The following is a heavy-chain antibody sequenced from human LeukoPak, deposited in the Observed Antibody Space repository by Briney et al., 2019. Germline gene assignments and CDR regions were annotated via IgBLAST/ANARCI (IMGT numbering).Heavy chain of an antibody. D-gene: IGHD3-22*01. CDR3: AISRYYYDSSGYYNSAEYFQH. J-gene: IGHJ1*01. Sequence: ASVKVSFKDSGYTFTSYDINWVRQATGQGLEWMGWMNPNSGNTGYAQKFQGGVTMTRNTSISTAYMELSSLRSEDTAVYYCAISRYYYDSSGYYNSAEYFQHWGQGTLVTVSS. CDR2: MNPNSGNT. V-gene: IGHV1-8*01. CDR1: GYTFTSYD.